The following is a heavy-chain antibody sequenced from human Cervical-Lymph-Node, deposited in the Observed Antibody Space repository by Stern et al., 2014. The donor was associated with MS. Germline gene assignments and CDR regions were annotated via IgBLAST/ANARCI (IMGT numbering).Heavy chain of an antibody. CDR3: ARQTTAWASDV. CDR2: IYPGDSET. Sequence: VQLVQSGAELIRPGESLKISCKGSGFKFSIYWIAWVRQMPGKGLEWMGIIYPGDSETRYSPSFQGQVTMSADKSTSTAYLHWSSLNAADPAMYFCARQTTAWASDVGGQGTLVTVSP. D-gene: IGHD1-14*01. CDR1: GFKFSIYW. V-gene: IGHV5-51*01. J-gene: IGHJ4*02.